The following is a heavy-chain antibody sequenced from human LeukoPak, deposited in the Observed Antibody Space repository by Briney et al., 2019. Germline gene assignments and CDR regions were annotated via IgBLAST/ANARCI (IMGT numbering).Heavy chain of an antibody. J-gene: IGHJ4*02. D-gene: IGHD2-2*01. Sequence: VASVKVSCKASGYTFTSYGISWVRQAPGQGLEWMGGIIPIFGTANYAQKFQGRVTITADESTSTAYMELSSLRSEDTAVYYCARGHIVVVPAAIDWGQGTLVTVSS. CDR1: GYTFTSYG. CDR3: ARGHIVVVPAAID. V-gene: IGHV1-69*13. CDR2: IIPIFGTA.